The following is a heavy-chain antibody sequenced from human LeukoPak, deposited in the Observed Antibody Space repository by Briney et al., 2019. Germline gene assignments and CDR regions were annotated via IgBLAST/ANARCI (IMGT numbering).Heavy chain of an antibody. D-gene: IGHD2-8*01. J-gene: IGHJ3*01. CDR1: GYTASSNY. Sequence: PGGSLRLSCAVSGYTASSNYMSWVRQAPGKGLEWVSVIYSDDRTYYADSVKGRFTISRHTSKKTLYLQMNSLRAEDTAVYYCAREVMAKRRAFDLWGQGTVVTVSS. CDR2: IYSDDRT. CDR3: AREVMAKRRAFDL. V-gene: IGHV3-53*04.